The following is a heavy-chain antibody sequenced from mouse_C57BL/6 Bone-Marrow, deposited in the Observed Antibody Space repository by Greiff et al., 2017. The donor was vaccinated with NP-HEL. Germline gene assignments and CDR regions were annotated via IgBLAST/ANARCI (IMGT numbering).Heavy chain of an antibody. V-gene: IGHV1-47*01. Sequence: QVQLKESGAELVKPGASVKMSCKASGYTFTTYPIEWMKQNHGKSLEWIGNFHPYNDDTKYNEKFKGKATLTVEKSSSTVYLELSRLTSDDSAVYYCASFYYYGSSRYYFDYWGQGTTLTVSS. CDR2: FHPYNDDT. D-gene: IGHD1-1*01. CDR1: GYTFTTYP. J-gene: IGHJ2*01. CDR3: ASFYYYGSSRYYFDY.